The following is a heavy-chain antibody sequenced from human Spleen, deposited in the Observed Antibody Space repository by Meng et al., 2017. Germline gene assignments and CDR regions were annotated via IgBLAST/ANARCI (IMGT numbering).Heavy chain of an antibody. CDR3: ARGGLYSYGPDDGFNI. J-gene: IGHJ3*02. CDR2: ISSSSSYI. D-gene: IGHD5-18*01. Sequence: GESLKISCAASGFTVNNNYMSWVRQAPGKGLEWVSSISSSSSYIYYADSVKGRFTISRDNSENTLYLQMNSLEVEDTAVYYCARGGLYSYGPDDGFNIWGPGTMVTVSS. V-gene: IGHV3-21*01. CDR1: GFTVNNNY.